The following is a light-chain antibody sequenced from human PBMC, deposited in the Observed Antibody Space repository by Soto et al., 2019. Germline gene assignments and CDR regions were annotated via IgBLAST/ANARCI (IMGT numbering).Light chain of an antibody. J-gene: IGKJ5*01. Sequence: IQMNQSPSSLSAYVEGRVIITCRASQSISNHLNWYQQKPGKARKLLIFAASSLQSGVPSRFSGSGSGTDFTLTISRLEPEDFAVYYCQQYGSSPPITFGQGTRLEN. CDR1: QSISNH. CDR3: QQYGSSPPIT. CDR2: AAS. V-gene: IGKV1-39*01.